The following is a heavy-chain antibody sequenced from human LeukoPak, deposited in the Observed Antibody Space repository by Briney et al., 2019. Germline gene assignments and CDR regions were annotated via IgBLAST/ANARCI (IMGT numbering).Heavy chain of an antibody. V-gene: IGHV3-21*04. CDR2: ISSSSSYI. Sequence: GGSLRLSCAASGFTFSSYSMNWVRQAPGKGLEWVSSISSSSSYIYYADSVKGRFTISRDNAKNSLYLQMNSLRAEDTAVYYCAKRGAEVGATVAPGDYWGQGTLLTVSS. CDR3: AKRGAEVGATVAPGDY. J-gene: IGHJ4*02. D-gene: IGHD1-26*01. CDR1: GFTFSSYS.